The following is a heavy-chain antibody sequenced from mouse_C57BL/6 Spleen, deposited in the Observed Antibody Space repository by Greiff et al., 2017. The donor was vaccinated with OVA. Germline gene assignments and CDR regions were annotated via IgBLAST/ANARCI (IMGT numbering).Heavy chain of an antibody. CDR3: ARSYGNYLWYFDV. CDR2: INPNNGGT. CDR1: GYTFTDYY. D-gene: IGHD2-1*01. V-gene: IGHV1-26*01. Sequence: VQLQQSGPELVKPGASVKISCKASGYTFTDYYMNWVKQSHGKSLEWIGDINPNNGGTSYNQKFKGKATLTVDKSSSTAYMELRSLTSEDSAVYYCARSYGNYLWYFDVWGTGTTVTVSS. J-gene: IGHJ1*03.